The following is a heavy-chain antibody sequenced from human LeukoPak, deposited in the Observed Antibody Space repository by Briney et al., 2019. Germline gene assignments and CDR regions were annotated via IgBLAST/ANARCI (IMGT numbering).Heavy chain of an antibody. J-gene: IGHJ4*02. V-gene: IGHV1-69*13. CDR2: IIPIFGTA. D-gene: IGHD3-22*01. CDR1: GGTFSRYA. CDR3: ARDAAIYDTGAYYYRW. Sequence: SVKVSLKASGGTFSRYAVSWVRQAPGKGLEWMGGIIPIFGTANYAQKFQGRVTITADESSNTAYMELNSLRSEDTAIYYCARDAAIYDTGAYYYRWWGQGTLVTVSS.